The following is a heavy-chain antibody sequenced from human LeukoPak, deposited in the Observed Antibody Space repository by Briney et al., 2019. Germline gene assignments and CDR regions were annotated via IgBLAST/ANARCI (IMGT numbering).Heavy chain of an antibody. J-gene: IGHJ4*02. CDR2: ISGSGGST. CDR1: GFTFSRYA. V-gene: IGHV3-23*01. D-gene: IGHD6-6*01. Sequence: PGGSLRLSCAASGFTFSRYAMSWVRQAPGEGLEWVSAISGSGGSTYYADSVKGRFTISGDNSKNTLYLQMNSLRAEDTAVYYCAKVSEQLVSTYYFDYWGQGTLVTVSS. CDR3: AKVSEQLVSTYYFDY.